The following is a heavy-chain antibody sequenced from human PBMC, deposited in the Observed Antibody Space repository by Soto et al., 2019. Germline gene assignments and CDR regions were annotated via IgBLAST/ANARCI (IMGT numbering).Heavy chain of an antibody. V-gene: IGHV3-30*18. CDR1: GFTFSSYG. Sequence: QVQLVESGGGVVQPGRSLRLSCAASGFTFSSYGMHWVRQAPGKGLEWVAVISYDGSNKYYADSVKGRFTISRDNSKNTLYLQMNSLRAKDTAVYYCAKDHYYDSSVYYAGYFDYWGQGTLVTVSS. J-gene: IGHJ4*02. CDR2: ISYDGSNK. CDR3: AKDHYYDSSVYYAGYFDY. D-gene: IGHD3-22*01.